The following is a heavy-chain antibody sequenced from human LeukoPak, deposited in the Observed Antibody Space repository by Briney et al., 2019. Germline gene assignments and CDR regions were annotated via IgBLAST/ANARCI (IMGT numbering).Heavy chain of an antibody. Sequence: GRSLRLSCAASGLTFSSYGMHWVRQAPGKGLEWVAVISYDGSNKYYADSVKGRFTISRDNSKNTLYLQMNSLRAEDTAVYYCAKDRNDYVWGSYRLRSFDYWGQGTLVTVSS. V-gene: IGHV3-30*18. D-gene: IGHD3-16*02. CDR3: AKDRNDYVWGSYRLRSFDY. CDR1: GLTFSSYG. CDR2: ISYDGSNK. J-gene: IGHJ4*02.